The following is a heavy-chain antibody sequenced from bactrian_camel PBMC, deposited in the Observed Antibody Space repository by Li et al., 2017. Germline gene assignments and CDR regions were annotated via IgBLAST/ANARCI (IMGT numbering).Heavy chain of an antibody. Sequence: HVQLVESGGGSVQAGGSLRLSCAASGRTHSTYCMAWFRQAPGKEREGVAGIGGSGTTNYADAVKGRFTISKDNAKNTLYLQMDSLQPEDTAVYYCAQDHSPFWYGSRWYPDVVGYWGQGTQVTVS. CDR2: IGGSGTT. J-gene: IGHJ6*01. CDR1: GRTHSTYC. V-gene: IGHV3S57*01. CDR3: AQDHSPFWYGSRWYPDVVGY. D-gene: IGHD6*01.